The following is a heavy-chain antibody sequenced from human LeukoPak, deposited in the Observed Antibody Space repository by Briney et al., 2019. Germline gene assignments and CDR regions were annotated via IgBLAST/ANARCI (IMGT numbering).Heavy chain of an antibody. J-gene: IGHJ4*02. CDR3: ASPAAWDSSGYSDFDY. V-gene: IGHV1-69*05. CDR1: GGTFSSYA. CDR2: IIPIFGTA. Sequence: ASVKVSCKASGGTFSSYAISWVRQAPGQGLEWMERIIPIFGTANYAQKFQGRVTITTDESTSTAYMELSSLRSEDKAVYYCASPAAWDSSGYSDFDYWGQGTLVTVSS. D-gene: IGHD3-22*01.